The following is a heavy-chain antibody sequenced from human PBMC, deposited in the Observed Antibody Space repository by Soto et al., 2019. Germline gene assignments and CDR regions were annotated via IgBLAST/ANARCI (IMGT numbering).Heavy chain of an antibody. CDR3: ARERYDITGNRTDS. D-gene: IGHD3-22*01. Sequence: SETLSLTCTVSGGSISGDYYWNWIRQAPGKGLEWIGYVYHTGSTYHNPSLKSRGSISVDTSNNQCSLKLSSVTAADTAVYFCARERYDITGNRTDSWGQGIPGTVSS. CDR2: VYHTGST. CDR1: GGSISGDYY. J-gene: IGHJ5*01. V-gene: IGHV4-30-4*01.